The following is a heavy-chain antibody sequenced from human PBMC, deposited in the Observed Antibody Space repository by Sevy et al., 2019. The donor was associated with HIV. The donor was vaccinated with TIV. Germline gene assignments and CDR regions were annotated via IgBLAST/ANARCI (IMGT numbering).Heavy chain of an antibody. CDR3: ARGGSSWSYFDY. CDR1: AFTFSSYP. Sequence: GGSLRLSCAASAFTFSSYPMNWVRQAPGKGLEWVSYISGLSNYIYYADSVKGRFTISRDNAKNSLYLQMNSLRVEDTALYYCARGGSSWSYFDYWGQGTLVTVSS. J-gene: IGHJ4*02. D-gene: IGHD6-13*01. V-gene: IGHV3-21*01. CDR2: ISGLSNYI.